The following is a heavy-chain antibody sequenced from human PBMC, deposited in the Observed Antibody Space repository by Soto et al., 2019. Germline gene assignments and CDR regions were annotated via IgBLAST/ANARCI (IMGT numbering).Heavy chain of an antibody. CDR1: GFTFSSYS. J-gene: IGHJ3*02. V-gene: IGHV3-21*01. D-gene: IGHD2-15*01. CDR3: ARAGYCSGGSCSEGAFDI. CDR2: ISSSSSYI. Sequence: PGGSLRLSCAASGFTFSSYSMNWVRQAPGKGLEWVSSISSSSSYIYYADSVKGRFTISRDNAKNSRYLQMNSLRAEDTAVYYCARAGYCSGGSCSEGAFDIWGQGTMVTVSS.